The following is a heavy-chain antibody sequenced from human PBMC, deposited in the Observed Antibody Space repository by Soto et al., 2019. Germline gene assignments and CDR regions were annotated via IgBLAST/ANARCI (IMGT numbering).Heavy chain of an antibody. J-gene: IGHJ6*02. V-gene: IGHV4-4*02. CDR3: ARNLGRYYDILYCRSVYGIDV. CDR1: GGSISSSNW. Sequence: PSETLSLTCAVSGGSISSSNWWSWVRQHPGKGLEWSGELYHSGSTNYNPSLKSRVTISVDKSKNQFALKLSSVTAADTAVYYCARNLGRYYDILYCRSVYGIDVWGQGTTVTVSS. D-gene: IGHD3-9*01. CDR2: LYHSGST.